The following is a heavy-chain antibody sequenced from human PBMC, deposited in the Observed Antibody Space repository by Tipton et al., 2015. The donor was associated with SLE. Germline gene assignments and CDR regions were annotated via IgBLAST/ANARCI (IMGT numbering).Heavy chain of an antibody. V-gene: IGHV4-61*08. CDR2: ISYSGST. CDR3: ARVPFYYYYYMDV. CDR1: GVSITTGAY. J-gene: IGHJ6*03. Sequence: TLSLTCTVSGVSITTGAYWTWIRQHPGKGLEWIGYISYSGSTNYNPSLKSRVTISVDTSKNQFSLKLSSVTAADTAVYYCARVPFYYYYYMDVWGKGTTVTVSS.